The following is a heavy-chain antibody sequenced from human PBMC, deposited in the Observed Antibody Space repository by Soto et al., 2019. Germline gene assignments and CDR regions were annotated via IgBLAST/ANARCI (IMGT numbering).Heavy chain of an antibody. Sequence: SETLSLTCTVSGASISDYSWSWIRQPAGKGLEWMGRISSTGNIHYNPSFRSRFTMSIDTSRDQFSLRLTSVTAADTAVYYCARESGDNWTYEAHWGXGTQVNVSS. J-gene: IGHJ4*02. V-gene: IGHV4-4*07. D-gene: IGHD1-7*01. CDR2: ISSTGNI. CDR3: ARESGDNWTYEAH. CDR1: GASISDYS.